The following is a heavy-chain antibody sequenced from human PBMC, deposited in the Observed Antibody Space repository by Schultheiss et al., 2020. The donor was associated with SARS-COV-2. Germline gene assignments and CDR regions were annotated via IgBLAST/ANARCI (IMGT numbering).Heavy chain of an antibody. CDR1: GYSFAKYW. Sequence: GGSLRLSCEASGYSFAKYWIGWVRQMPGKGLEWMGIIYPGDSDTRYSPSFQGHVTISADKSISTAYLQWSSLKASDTAMYYCARLSTGDHWLVDYYYGMDVWGEGATVTVSS. CDR3: ARLSTGDHWLVDYYYGMDV. J-gene: IGHJ6*04. D-gene: IGHD7-27*01. CDR2: IYPGDSDT. V-gene: IGHV5-51*01.